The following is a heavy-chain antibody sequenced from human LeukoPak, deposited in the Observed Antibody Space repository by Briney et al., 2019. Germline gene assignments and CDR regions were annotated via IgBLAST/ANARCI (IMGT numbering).Heavy chain of an antibody. CDR1: GYTFTVYY. V-gene: IGHV1-2*02. D-gene: IGHD6-13*01. CDR2: INPNSGGT. Sequence: GASVKVSCKASGYTFTVYYMHWVRQAPGQGLEWMGWINPNSGGTNYAQKFQGRVTMTRDTSISTAYMELSRLRSDDTAVYYCARGIAAAPLWLPLGYWGQGTLITVSS. CDR3: ARGIAAAPLWLPLGY. J-gene: IGHJ4*02.